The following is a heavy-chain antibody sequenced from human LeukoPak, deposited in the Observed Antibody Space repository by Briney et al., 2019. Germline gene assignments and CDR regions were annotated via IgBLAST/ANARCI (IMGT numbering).Heavy chain of an antibody. CDR3: ARDPGAAAGTVYYYYMDV. CDR1: GHSISRGYY. V-gene: IGHV4-38-2*02. D-gene: IGHD6-13*01. CDR2: MYHTGST. Sequence: SETLSLTCTVSGHSISRGYYWGWIRQPPGKGLEWIARMYHTGSTYQNPSLKNRVTTSIDMSNNQFSLRLNFVTAAHTAVYYCARDPGAAAGTVYYYYMDVWGKGTTVTVPS. J-gene: IGHJ6*03.